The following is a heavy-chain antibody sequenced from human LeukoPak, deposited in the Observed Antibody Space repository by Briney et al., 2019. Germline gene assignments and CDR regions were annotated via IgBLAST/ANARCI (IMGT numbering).Heavy chain of an antibody. CDR2: IYYSGST. V-gene: IGHV4-61*08. D-gene: IGHD3-10*01. CDR3: ARDKSCDY. CDR1: GGSISSGGYS. Sequence: PSETLSLTCAVSGGSISSGGYSWSWIRQPPGKGLEWIGYIYYSGSTNYNPSLKSRVTISVDTSKNQFSLKLSSVTAADAAVYYCARDKSCDYWGQGTLVTVSS. J-gene: IGHJ4*02.